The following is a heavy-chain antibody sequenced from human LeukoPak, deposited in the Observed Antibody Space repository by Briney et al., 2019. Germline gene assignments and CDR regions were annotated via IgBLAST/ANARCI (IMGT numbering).Heavy chain of an antibody. V-gene: IGHV3-15*01. CDR1: GFTFSNAW. J-gene: IGHJ4*02. D-gene: IGHD2-2*01. Sequence: GSLRLSCAASGFTFSNAWMNWVRQAPGKGLEWVGRIKSKTDGGTTDYAAPVKGRFTISRDDSKNTLYLQMNSLRAEDTAVYYCARHRGYCSSTSCYPYYFDYRGQGTLVTVSS. CDR2: IKSKTDGGTT. CDR3: ARHRGYCSSTSCYPYYFDY.